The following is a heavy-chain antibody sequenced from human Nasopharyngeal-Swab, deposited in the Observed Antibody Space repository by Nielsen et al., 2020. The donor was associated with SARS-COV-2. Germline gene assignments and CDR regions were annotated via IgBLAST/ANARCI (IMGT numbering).Heavy chain of an antibody. Sequence: ASVKVSCKVSGYTLTELSMHWVRQTPGQGLEWMGWINTNTGNPTYAQGFTGRFVFSLDTSVSTAYLQISSLKAEDTAVYYCAAGDSGVRGTGAESSYYYYGMDVWGQGTTVTVSS. CDR3: AAGDSGVRGTGAESSYYYYGMDV. D-gene: IGHD1-26*01. CDR1: GYTLTELS. CDR2: INTNTGNP. J-gene: IGHJ6*02. V-gene: IGHV7-4-1*02.